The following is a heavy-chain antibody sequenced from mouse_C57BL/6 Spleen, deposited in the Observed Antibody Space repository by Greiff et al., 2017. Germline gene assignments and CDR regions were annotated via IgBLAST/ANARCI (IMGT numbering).Heavy chain of an antibody. V-gene: IGHV5-17*01. CDR2: ISSGSSTI. J-gene: IGHJ2*01. D-gene: IGHD2-3*01. Sequence: DVQLVESGGGLVKPGGSLKLSCAASGFTFSDYGMHWVRQAPEKGLEWVAYISSGSSTIYYADTVKGRFTISRDNAKNTLFLQMTSLRSEDTAMYYCARNIYDGYDYWGQGTTLTVSS. CDR1: GFTFSDYG. CDR3: ARNIYDGYDY.